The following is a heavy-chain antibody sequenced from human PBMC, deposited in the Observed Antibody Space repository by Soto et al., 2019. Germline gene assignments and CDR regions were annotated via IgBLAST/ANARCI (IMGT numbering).Heavy chain of an antibody. V-gene: IGHV1-18*01. CDR1: GYTFTRYG. D-gene: IGHD3-16*01. CDR2: INTYNGNT. CDR3: AMVDVYVTPSPQDV. J-gene: IGHJ6*02. Sequence: QVQLVQSGAEVKNPGASVKVSCKASGYTFTRYGIGWARQAPGQGLEWMGWINTYNGNTNYAQNVQGRVTLTTDTPTSTAYMELRCLRSNDTAIYNSAMVDVYVTPSPQDVWGQGTTVIVSS.